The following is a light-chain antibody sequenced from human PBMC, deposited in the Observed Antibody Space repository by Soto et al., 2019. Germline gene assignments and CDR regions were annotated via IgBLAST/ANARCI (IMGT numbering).Light chain of an antibody. Sequence: DVQMTQSPSSVSASVGDRVTITCRASQDIRSWLTWYQQKPGQARKLLIYAASTLQNGVPSRFSGSGSGTDFTLTISGLQPDDFATYYCQQANGFPHTCGQGTRLDIK. J-gene: IGKJ2*01. CDR1: QDIRSW. CDR2: AAS. V-gene: IGKV1-12*01. CDR3: QQANGFPHT.